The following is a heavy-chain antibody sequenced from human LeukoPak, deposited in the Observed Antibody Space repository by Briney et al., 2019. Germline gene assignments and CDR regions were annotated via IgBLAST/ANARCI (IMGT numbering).Heavy chain of an antibody. V-gene: IGHV4-39*01. Sequence: SETLSLTCTVSGGSISNNNYYWAWIRQPPGKGLECIGSIYYSGSPYYNPSLKSRVTISVDTSKNQFSLRLSSVTAADTAVYYCARRGSSWYAHFDYWGQGTLVTVSS. CDR2: IYYSGSP. D-gene: IGHD6-13*01. CDR1: GGSISNNNYY. CDR3: ARRGSSWYAHFDY. J-gene: IGHJ4*02.